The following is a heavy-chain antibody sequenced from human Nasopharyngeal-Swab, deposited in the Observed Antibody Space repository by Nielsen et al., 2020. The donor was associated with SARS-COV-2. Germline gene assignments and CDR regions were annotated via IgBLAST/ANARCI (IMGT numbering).Heavy chain of an antibody. CDR1: GFTFSDYY. CDR2: ISSSGSTI. CDR3: ARDSLPWPVPEYFQH. Sequence: GESLKISCAASGFTFSDYYMSWIRQAPGKGLEWVSYISSSGSTIYYADSVKGRFTISRDNAKNSLYLQMNSLGADDTAVYYCARDSLPWPVPEYFQHWGQGTLVTVSS. D-gene: IGHD6-19*01. V-gene: IGHV3-11*04. J-gene: IGHJ1*01.